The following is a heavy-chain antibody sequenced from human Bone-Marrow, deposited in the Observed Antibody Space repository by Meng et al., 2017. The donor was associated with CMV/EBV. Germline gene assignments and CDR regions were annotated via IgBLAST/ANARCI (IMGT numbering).Heavy chain of an antibody. CDR3: ARDGARYDFWSGYYLFDY. CDR1: GFTFSSYS. CDR2: ISSSSSTI. V-gene: IGHV3-48*04. J-gene: IGHJ4*02. D-gene: IGHD3-3*01. Sequence: GGSLISCAASGFTFSSYSMNWVRQAPGKGLEWVSYISSSSSTIYYADSVKGRFTISRDNAKNSLYLQMNSLRAEDSAVYYCARDGARYDFWSGYYLFDYWGQGTLVTVSS.